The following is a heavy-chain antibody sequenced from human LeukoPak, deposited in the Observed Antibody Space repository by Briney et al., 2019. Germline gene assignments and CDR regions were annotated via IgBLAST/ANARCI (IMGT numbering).Heavy chain of an antibody. V-gene: IGHV3-53*01. J-gene: IGHJ4*02. CDR1: GFSVSGYY. D-gene: IGHD2-15*01. Sequence: QPGGSLRLSCAASGFSVSGYYMNWVRQGPGKGLEWVSFIYSDGRTYYADSVKGRFTISRDNSRNTLYLQMNSLRVEDTAVYYCARDDIPVIWGQGTLVTVSS. CDR3: ARDDIPVI. CDR2: IYSDGRT.